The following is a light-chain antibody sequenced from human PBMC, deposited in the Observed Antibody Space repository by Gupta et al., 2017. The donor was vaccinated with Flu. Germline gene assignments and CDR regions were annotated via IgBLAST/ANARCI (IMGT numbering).Light chain of an antibody. CDR2: GAS. V-gene: IGKV3-20*01. Sequence: EIVLTQSPGTLSLSPGERATLSCRASQSVRSSYFAWYQQKRGQAPRLLIYGASNRATGIPDRFSGSGSGTDFTLTISRLEPEEFAVYYCQQDCSSPTTFGQGTKVEIK. CDR1: QSVRSSY. CDR3: QQDCSSPTT. J-gene: IGKJ1*01.